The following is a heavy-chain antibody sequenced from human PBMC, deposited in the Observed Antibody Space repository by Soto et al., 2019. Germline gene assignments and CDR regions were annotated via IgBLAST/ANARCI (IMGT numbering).Heavy chain of an antibody. D-gene: IGHD3-22*01. J-gene: IGHJ4*02. Sequence: ASVKVSCKASGYTFNSYYMHWVRQAPGQGLEWMGIINPRGGSTSYAQQFQGTVTMTSDTSTRTVYMELSSLRSEDTAVYYCARDSGDSSGYIFDYWGQGTRVNVSS. CDR1: GYTFNSYY. CDR2: INPRGGST. V-gene: IGHV1-46*02. CDR3: ARDSGDSSGYIFDY.